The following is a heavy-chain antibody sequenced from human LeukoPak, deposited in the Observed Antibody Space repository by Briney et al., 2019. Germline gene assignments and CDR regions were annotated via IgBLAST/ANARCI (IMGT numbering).Heavy chain of an antibody. D-gene: IGHD5-18*01. CDR2: IRDSGGGT. CDR3: AKGSSGYIYGDY. CDR1: GFTFSLYA. Sequence: QPGGSLRLSCVASGFTFSLYAMSWVRQAPGKGLECVSTIRDSGGGTYYAASVKGRFTISRDNSKNTLYLQMNSLRAEDTAIYYCAKGSSGYIYGDYWGQGTLVTVSS. J-gene: IGHJ4*02. V-gene: IGHV3-23*01.